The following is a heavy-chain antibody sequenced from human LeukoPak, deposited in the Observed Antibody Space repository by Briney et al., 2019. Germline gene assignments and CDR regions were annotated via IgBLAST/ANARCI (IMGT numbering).Heavy chain of an antibody. J-gene: IGHJ3*01. V-gene: IGHV3-74*01. CDR3: PRELGRGGSALDV. D-gene: IGHD3-16*01. CDR1: GFSLCNHG. Sequence: PGGSLRLSCAASGFSLCNHGMHWVRQAPGKGLVWVAHIDPAGGVANYADSVKGRFTISRDTAKNTLYLQMDSLRAEDTAVYYCPRELGRGGSALDVWAQGTIDSVSS. CDR2: IDPAGGVA.